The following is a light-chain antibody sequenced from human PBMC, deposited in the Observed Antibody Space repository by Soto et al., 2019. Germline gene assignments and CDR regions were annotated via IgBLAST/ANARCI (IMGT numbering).Light chain of an antibody. CDR1: QSISSY. J-gene: IGKJ2*01. CDR3: QQSYSTPVT. CDR2: AAS. Sequence: DIQMTQSPSSLSASVGDRVTITCRASQSISSYLNWYQQKPGKAPKLLIYAASSLQSGVPSRFSGSGSGTDFTLTISWLQHEDFATYYCQQSYSTPVTFGQGTKLEIK. V-gene: IGKV1-39*01.